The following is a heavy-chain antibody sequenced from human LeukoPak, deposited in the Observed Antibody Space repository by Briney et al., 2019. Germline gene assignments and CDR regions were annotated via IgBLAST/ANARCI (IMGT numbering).Heavy chain of an antibody. D-gene: IGHD6-25*01. Sequence: PGRSLRLSCAASGFTFSNYAMSWVRQAPGKALEWVSAITSGGGTTYYAGSVKGRFTISRDNSKNTLYLQMNSLRAEDTAVYYCARDPPRAAWVFDYWGQGTRVTVSS. J-gene: IGHJ4*02. V-gene: IGHV3-23*01. CDR2: ITSGGGTT. CDR1: GFTFSNYA. CDR3: ARDPPRAAWVFDY.